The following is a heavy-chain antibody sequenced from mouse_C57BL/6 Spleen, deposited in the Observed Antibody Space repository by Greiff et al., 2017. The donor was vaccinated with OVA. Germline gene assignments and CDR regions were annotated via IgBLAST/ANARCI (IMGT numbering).Heavy chain of an antibody. Sequence: VKLQESGAELVKPGASVKISCKASGYAFSSYWMNWVKQRPGKGLEWIGKIYPGDGDTNYNGKFKGKATLTADKSSSTAYMQLSSLTSEDSAVYFCARYGNPLYAMDYWGQGTSVTVSS. D-gene: IGHD2-1*01. CDR2: IYPGDGDT. V-gene: IGHV1-80*01. CDR1: GYAFSSYW. J-gene: IGHJ4*01. CDR3: ARYGNPLYAMDY.